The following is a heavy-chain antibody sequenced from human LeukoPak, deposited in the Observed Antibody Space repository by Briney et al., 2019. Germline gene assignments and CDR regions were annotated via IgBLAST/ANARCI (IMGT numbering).Heavy chain of an antibody. D-gene: IGHD3-22*01. CDR2: IYYDGST. Sequence: SETLSLTCTVSGGSISSYFWSWIRQPPGKGLEWIGYIYYDGSTTYNPSLKSRVTISKDTSKTQFSLRLSSVTAADTAVYYCARARLDSSGRFDYWGQGTLVTVSS. V-gene: IGHV4-59*01. CDR1: GGSISSYF. J-gene: IGHJ4*02. CDR3: ARARLDSSGRFDY.